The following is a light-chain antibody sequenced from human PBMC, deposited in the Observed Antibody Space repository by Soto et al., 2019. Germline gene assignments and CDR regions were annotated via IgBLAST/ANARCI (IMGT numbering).Light chain of an antibody. V-gene: IGLV2-14*01. CDR1: SSDVGAYNY. CDR2: DVS. J-gene: IGLJ1*01. Sequence: QSLLTQPASVSGSPGQSITISCTGTSSDVGAYNYVSWYQQHPGKAPKLMIYDVSHRPSGVSHRFSGSKSGNTASLTISGLXAEDEADYYCGSYTTSSNYVFGTGTKV. CDR3: GSYTTSSNYV.